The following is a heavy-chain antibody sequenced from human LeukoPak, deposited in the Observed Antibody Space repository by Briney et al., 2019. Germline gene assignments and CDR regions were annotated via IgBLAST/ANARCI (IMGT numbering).Heavy chain of an antibody. D-gene: IGHD6-13*01. J-gene: IGHJ4*02. CDR3: ARAFVAAAGIFDY. Sequence: GRSLRLSCAASGFTFSSYGMHWVRQAPGKGLEWVAVIWYDGSNKYYADSVKGRFTISRDNSKNTLYLQMNSLRAEDTAVYYCARAFVAAAGIFDYWGQGTLVTVSS. CDR1: GFTFSSYG. CDR2: IWYDGSNK. V-gene: IGHV3-33*01.